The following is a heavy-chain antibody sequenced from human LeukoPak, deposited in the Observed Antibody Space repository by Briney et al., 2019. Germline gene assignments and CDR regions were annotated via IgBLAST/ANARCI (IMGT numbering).Heavy chain of an antibody. Sequence: SETLSLTCTVSGGSISSSSYYWGWIRQPPGKGLEWIGSIYYSGSTYYNPSLKSRVTISVDTSKNQFSLKLSSVTAADTAVSYCARPTAAVLRYLDWSRFAFDIWGQGTMVTVSS. CDR3: ARPTAAVLRYLDWSRFAFDI. CDR2: IYYSGST. J-gene: IGHJ3*02. D-gene: IGHD3-9*01. CDR1: GGSISSSSYY. V-gene: IGHV4-39*01.